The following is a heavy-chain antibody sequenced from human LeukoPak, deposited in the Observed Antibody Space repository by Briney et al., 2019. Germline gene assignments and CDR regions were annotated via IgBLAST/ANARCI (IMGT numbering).Heavy chain of an antibody. CDR2: ISSSSSI. V-gene: IGHV3-48*02. CDR3: ASGSYAILAY. D-gene: IGHD1-26*01. J-gene: IGHJ4*02. Sequence: GGSLRLSCAASGFTFSSYNMNWVRQAPGKGLEWVSYISSSSSIYYADSVKGRFTISRDNAKNSLYLQMNSLRDEDTAVYYCASGSYAILAYWGQGTLVTVSS. CDR1: GFTFSSYN.